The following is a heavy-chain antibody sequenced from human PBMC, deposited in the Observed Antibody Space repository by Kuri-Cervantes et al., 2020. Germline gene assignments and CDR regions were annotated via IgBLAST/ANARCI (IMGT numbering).Heavy chain of an antibody. J-gene: IGHJ6*02. D-gene: IGHD6-19*01. CDR3: ARETIPQWLVPLSYYYYYGMDV. CDR2: ISAYNGNT. Sequence: ASVKVSCKASGYTFTSYGISWVRQAPGQGLEWMGWISAYNGNTNYAQKLQGRVTMTRDTSTSTVYMELSSLRSEDTAVYYCARETIPQWLVPLSYYYYYGMDVWGQGTTVTVSS. CDR1: GYTFTSYG. V-gene: IGHV1-18*01.